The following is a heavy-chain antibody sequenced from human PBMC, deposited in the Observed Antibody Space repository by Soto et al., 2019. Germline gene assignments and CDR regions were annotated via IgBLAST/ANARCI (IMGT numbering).Heavy chain of an antibody. V-gene: IGHV1-18*01. J-gene: IGHJ5*02. CDR3: ARGIVVVPADLPNWFDP. Sequence: QVKLVQSGAEVKKPGASVKVSCKASGYTFTSYGISWVRQAPGQGLEWMGWISAYNGNTNYAQKLQGRVTMTTDTSTSTAYMELRSLRSDDTAVYYCARGIVVVPADLPNWFDPWGQGTLVTVSS. CDR2: ISAYNGNT. D-gene: IGHD2-2*01. CDR1: GYTFTSYG.